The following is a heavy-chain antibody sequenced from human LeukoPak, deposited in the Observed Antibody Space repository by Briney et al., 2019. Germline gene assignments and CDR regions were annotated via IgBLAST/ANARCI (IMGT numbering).Heavy chain of an antibody. D-gene: IGHD3-10*01. Sequence: PGGSLRLSCAASGFTFTDYSMSWLRQAPGKGLEWVSTIRKTGGDTYYADSVIDRFTISRDISKNTLYLEMDSLTTEDTAVYYCARGGHSSWFDPWGQGTLVAVSS. CDR2: IRKTGGDT. CDR1: GFTFTDYS. CDR3: ARGGHSSWFDP. J-gene: IGHJ5*02. V-gene: IGHV3-23*01.